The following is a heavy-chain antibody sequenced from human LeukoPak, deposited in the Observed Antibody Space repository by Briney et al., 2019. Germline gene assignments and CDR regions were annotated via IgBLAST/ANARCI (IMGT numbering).Heavy chain of an antibody. CDR1: GFTFSSYA. Sequence: GGSLTLSCAASGFTFSSYAMSWLRQARGGGLRWVSAISGSGGSTYYADCVKGRFTISRDNSKNTLYLQMNSLRAEDTAVYYCAKVAGYSYVGVYYFDYWGQGTLVTVSS. D-gene: IGHD5-18*01. CDR2: ISGSGGST. V-gene: IGHV3-23*01. J-gene: IGHJ4*02. CDR3: AKVAGYSYVGVYYFDY.